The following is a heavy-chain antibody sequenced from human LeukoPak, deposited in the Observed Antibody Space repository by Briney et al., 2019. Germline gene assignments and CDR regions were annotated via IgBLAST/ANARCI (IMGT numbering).Heavy chain of an antibody. CDR2: VYYGGST. J-gene: IGHJ4*02. D-gene: IGHD5-12*01. V-gene: IGHV4-39*01. CDR3: ARRDIVATISM. Sequence: NPSETLSLTCTVSGGSISSSSYYWARIRQPPGQGLEWIGSVYYGGSTFYNPSLKSRLTISADTSKNQFSLKLSSVTAADTAVYYCARRDIVATISMWGQGTLVTVSS. CDR1: GGSISSSSYY.